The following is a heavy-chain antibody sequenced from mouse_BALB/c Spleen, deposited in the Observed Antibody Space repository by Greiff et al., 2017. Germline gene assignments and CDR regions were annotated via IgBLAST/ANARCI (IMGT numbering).Heavy chain of an antibody. V-gene: IGHV5-9*03. Sequence: DVHLVESGGGLVKPGGSLKLSCAASGFTFSSYTMSWVRQTPEKRLEWVATISSGGGNTYYPDSVKGRFTISRDNAKNNLYLQMSSLRSEDTALYYCASAYGNYDAMDYWGQGTSVTVSS. J-gene: IGHJ4*01. CDR3: ASAYGNYDAMDY. CDR2: ISSGGGNT. CDR1: GFTFSSYT. D-gene: IGHD2-1*01.